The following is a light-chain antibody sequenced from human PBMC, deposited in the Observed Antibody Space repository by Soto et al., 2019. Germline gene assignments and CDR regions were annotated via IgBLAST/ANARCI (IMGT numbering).Light chain of an antibody. CDR2: DAS. J-gene: IGKJ3*01. CDR3: QQRSNWPPS. CDR1: QSVSSY. V-gene: IGKV3-11*01. Sequence: EIVLTQSPAPLSLSPGERATLSCRASQSVSSYLAWYQQKPGQAPRLLIYDASNRATGIPARFSGSGSGTDVTLTISSLEPEDLTVYDCQQRSNWPPSCGPGTKVDIK.